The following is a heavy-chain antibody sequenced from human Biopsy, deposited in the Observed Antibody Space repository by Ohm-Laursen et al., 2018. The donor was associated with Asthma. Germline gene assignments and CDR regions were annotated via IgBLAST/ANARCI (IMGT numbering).Heavy chain of an antibody. Sequence: SLRLSCSASGFTFNSYGMHWVPQAPGKGLEWVAVMSFDGRQTYYADPVKGRFTISRDNSKNTLYLQMNSLRAEDTAVYYCAKERYYDFWSGYPIWGQGTMVTVSS. J-gene: IGHJ3*02. CDR2: MSFDGRQT. CDR3: AKERYYDFWSGYPI. CDR1: GFTFNSYG. V-gene: IGHV3-30*18. D-gene: IGHD3-3*01.